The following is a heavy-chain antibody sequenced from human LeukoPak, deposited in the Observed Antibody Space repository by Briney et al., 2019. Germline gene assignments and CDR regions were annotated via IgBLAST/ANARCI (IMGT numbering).Heavy chain of an antibody. CDR2: IYTSGST. CDR3: ARESDFGVVIPPGYYMDV. CDR1: GGSISSYY. D-gene: IGHD3-3*01. Sequence: SETLSLTCTVSGGSISSYYWSWIRQPAGKGLEWIGRIYTSGSTNYNPSLKSRVTMSVDTSKNQFSLKLSSVTAADTAVYYCARESDFGVVIPPGYYMDVWGKGTTVTVSS. V-gene: IGHV4-4*07. J-gene: IGHJ6*03.